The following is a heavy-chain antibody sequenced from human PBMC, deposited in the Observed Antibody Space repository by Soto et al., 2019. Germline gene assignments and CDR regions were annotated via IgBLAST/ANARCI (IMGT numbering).Heavy chain of an antibody. Sequence: SQTLSLTCAISGDSVSTNRATWDWIRQSPSRGLEWLGRTYYRSKWYNDYAVSVQGRITINPDTSNNQFSLQMNSLKTEDTAVYYCTTIILWFGVDYWGQGTLVTVSS. V-gene: IGHV6-1*01. CDR3: TTIILWFGVDY. J-gene: IGHJ4*02. D-gene: IGHD3-10*01. CDR2: TYYRSKWYN. CDR1: GDSVSTNRAT.